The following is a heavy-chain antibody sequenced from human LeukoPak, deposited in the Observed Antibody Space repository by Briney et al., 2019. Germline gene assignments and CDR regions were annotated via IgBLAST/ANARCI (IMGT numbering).Heavy chain of an antibody. D-gene: IGHD2-2*01. J-gene: IGHJ4*02. CDR2: MNPNSGNS. Sequence: WASVKVSCKASGYTFTSYDINWVRQATGQGLEWMGWMNPNSGNSGYAQKFQGRVTITRNTSISTAYMELSSLRSEDTAVYYCARVPLGYCSSTSCFGWGQGTLVTVSS. V-gene: IGHV1-8*03. CDR3: ARVPLGYCSSTSCFG. CDR1: GYTFTSYD.